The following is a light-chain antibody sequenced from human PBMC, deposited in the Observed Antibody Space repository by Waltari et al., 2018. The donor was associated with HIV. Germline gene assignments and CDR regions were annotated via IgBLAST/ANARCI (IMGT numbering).Light chain of an antibody. Sequence: EIVLPQSPGTLSLSPGERAPLSCRASQSVSSRSLAWYQQKPGQAPRLLIYGASSRATGIPDRFSGGGYGADFTLTISRLEPEDFAVYYCQQYGSSPKTFGQGTKVEIK. J-gene: IGKJ1*01. CDR2: GAS. CDR3: QQYGSSPKT. V-gene: IGKV3-20*01. CDR1: QSVSSRS.